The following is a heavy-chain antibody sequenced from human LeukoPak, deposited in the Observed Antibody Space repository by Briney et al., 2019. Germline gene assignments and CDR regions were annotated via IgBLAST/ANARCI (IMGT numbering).Heavy chain of an antibody. CDR3: AGYDFWSGYFDY. V-gene: IGHV4-59*01. CDR2: IYYSGST. CDR1: GGSISSYY. J-gene: IGHJ4*02. D-gene: IGHD3-3*01. Sequence: SETLSLTCTVSGGSISSYYWSWIRQPPGRGLEWIGYIYYSGSTNYNPSLKSRVTISVDTSKNQFSLKLSSVTAADTAVYYCAGYDFWSGYFDYWGQGTLVTVSS.